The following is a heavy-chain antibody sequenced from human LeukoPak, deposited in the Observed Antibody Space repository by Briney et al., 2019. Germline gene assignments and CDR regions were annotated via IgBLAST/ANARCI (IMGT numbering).Heavy chain of an antibody. CDR3: ARGGASGEEGLLATDY. CDR1: GVSLNNNNW. Sequence: SETLSLTCAVSGVSLNNNNWWSWVRQPPGEGLEWIGEISHSGSTNYNPSLKSRVTISADKSKNQFSLNLRSVTAADTAVYYCARGGASGEEGLLATDYWGQGTLVTVSS. J-gene: IGHJ4*02. V-gene: IGHV4-4*02. CDR2: ISHSGST. D-gene: IGHD3-10*01.